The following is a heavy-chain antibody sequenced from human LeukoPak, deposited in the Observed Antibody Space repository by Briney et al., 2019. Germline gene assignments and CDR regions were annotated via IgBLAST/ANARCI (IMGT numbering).Heavy chain of an antibody. D-gene: IGHD4-23*01. CDR2: ISWNSGGI. J-gene: IGHJ4*02. CDR1: GFTFSSYW. CDR3: AKDLDYGGNSGLDY. V-gene: IGHV3-9*03. Sequence: GGSLRLSCAASGFTFSSYWMHWVRQAPGKGLEWVSGISWNSGGIGYADSVKGRFTISRDNAKNSLYLQMNSLRAEDMALYYCAKDLDYGGNSGLDYWGQGTLVTVSS.